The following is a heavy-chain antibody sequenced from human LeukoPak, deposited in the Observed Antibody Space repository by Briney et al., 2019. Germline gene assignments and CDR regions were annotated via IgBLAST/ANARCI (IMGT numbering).Heavy chain of an antibody. CDR1: GFTFSSYS. V-gene: IGHV3-48*01. CDR3: AVYCTNGVCSPDAFDI. CDR2: ISSSSSTI. Sequence: PGGSLRLSCAASGFTFSSYSMNWVRQAPGKGLEWVSYISSSSSTIYYADSVKGRFTISRDNAKNSLYLQMNSLRAEDTAVYYCAVYCTNGVCSPDAFDIWGQGTMVTVSS. D-gene: IGHD2-8*01. J-gene: IGHJ3*02.